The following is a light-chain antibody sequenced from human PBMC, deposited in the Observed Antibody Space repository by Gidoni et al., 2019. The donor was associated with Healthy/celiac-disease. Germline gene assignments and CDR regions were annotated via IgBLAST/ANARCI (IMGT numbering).Light chain of an antibody. CDR1: QSVSSY. CDR2: EAS. CDR3: QQGSKRPLT. V-gene: IGKV3-11*01. Sequence: IVLTQSPATLSLSPGERATLSCRASQSVSSYLAWYQQKPGQAPRLLIYEASNRATGIPARFSGSGSGTDFTLTISSLEAEDVAVYYCQQGSKRPLTFGPGTKVDIK. J-gene: IGKJ3*01.